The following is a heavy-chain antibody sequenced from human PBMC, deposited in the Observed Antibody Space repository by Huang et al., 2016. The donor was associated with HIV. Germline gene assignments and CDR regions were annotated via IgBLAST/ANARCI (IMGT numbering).Heavy chain of an antibody. Sequence: QVQLVQSGAEVKNPGASVRVSCKASGYTFTDSNIHWVRQAPGQGLEWMGGITPKRGGTSYAQRVQGRVTMTRDTTISTVHMDLRRIQSDDTAVYFCARDWSFGSSTSPADWGQGTLVTVSS. V-gene: IGHV1-2*02. CDR3: ARDWSFGSSTSPAD. CDR2: ITPKRGGT. CDR1: GYTFTDSN. J-gene: IGHJ4*02. D-gene: IGHD6-6*01.